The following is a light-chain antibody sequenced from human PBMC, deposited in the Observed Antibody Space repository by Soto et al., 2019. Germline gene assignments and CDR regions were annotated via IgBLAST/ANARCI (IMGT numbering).Light chain of an antibody. V-gene: IGKV1-17*03. CDR1: QDISND. CDR2: AAS. Sequence: DIQMTQSPSAMSASVGDRVTITCRASQDISNDLGWFQQKPGEVPKRLIYAASSLQSGVPSRFGGSGSGTEFTLTISSLQPEDFATYYCLQHYSCPRTFGQGTKVEV. CDR3: LQHYSCPRT. J-gene: IGKJ1*01.